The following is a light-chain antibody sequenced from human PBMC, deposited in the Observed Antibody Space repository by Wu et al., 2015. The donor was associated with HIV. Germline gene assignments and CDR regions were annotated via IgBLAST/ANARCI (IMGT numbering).Light chain of an antibody. CDR2: AAS. J-gene: IGKJ1*01. V-gene: IGKV3-20*01. Sequence: EIVLTQSPGTLSLSPGERATLPCRASQSVTSSYLAWYQQKPGQAPRLLIYAASSRATGIPDRFSGSGSGTDFTLTINRLEPEDFAVYYCQQYGSSPLFGQGTKGG. CDR3: QQYGSSPL. CDR1: QSVTSSY.